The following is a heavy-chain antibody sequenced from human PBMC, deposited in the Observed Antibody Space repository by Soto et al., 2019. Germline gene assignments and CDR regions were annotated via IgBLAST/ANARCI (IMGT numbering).Heavy chain of an antibody. D-gene: IGHD2-21*02. J-gene: IGHJ5*02. CDR2: IYYSGST. V-gene: IGHV4-39*01. CDR3: ARRAAYCGGDCYNNWFDP. Sequence: PSETLSLTCTVSGGSISSSYYWGWIRQPPGKGLEWIGSIYYSGSTYYNPSLKSRVTISVDTSKNQFSLKLSSVTAADTAVYYCARRAAYCGGDCYNNWFDPWGQGTLVTVSS. CDR1: GGSISSSYY.